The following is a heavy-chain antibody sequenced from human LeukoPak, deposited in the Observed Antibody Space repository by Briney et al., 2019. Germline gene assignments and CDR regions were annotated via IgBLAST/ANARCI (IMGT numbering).Heavy chain of an antibody. CDR1: GFTFSSDS. D-gene: IGHD5-18*01. V-gene: IGHV3-21*01. CDR2: ISSSSSYI. CDR3: ARKSYGGYSDY. Sequence: GGSLRLSCAASGFTFSSDSMNWVRQAPGKGLEWVSFISSSSSYIYYADSVKGRFTISRDNAKNSLYLQMNSLRAKDTAVYYCARKSYGGYSDYWGQGTLVTVSS. J-gene: IGHJ4*02.